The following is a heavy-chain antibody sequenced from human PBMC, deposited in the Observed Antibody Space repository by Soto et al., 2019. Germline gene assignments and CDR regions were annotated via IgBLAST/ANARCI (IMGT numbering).Heavy chain of an antibody. V-gene: IGHV4-4*02. CDR2: VHHSGTT. D-gene: IGHD2-8*01. CDR1: GGSISTDYW. CDR3: ARGVSFRWVY. J-gene: IGHJ4*02. Sequence: QVQLQESGPGLVKPSGTLSLTCAVSGGSISTDYWWSWVRQPPGKGLEWIGEVHHSGTTNYIQSIKSRVTMSVDKSGNQVSLELTSVAAADTAVYYCARGVSFRWVYWGQGTLVTVSS.